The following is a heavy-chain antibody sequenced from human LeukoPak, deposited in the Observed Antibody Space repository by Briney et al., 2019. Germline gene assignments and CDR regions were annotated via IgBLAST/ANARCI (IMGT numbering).Heavy chain of an antibody. CDR3: ARSPSFWSGYSNRLYFDY. Sequence: SETLSLTCTVSGGSISSYYWSWIRQPPGKGLEWIGYIYYSGSTSYNPSLKSRVTISVDTSKNQFSLKLSSVTAADTAVYYCARSPSFWSGYSNRLYFDYWGQGTLVTVSS. CDR1: GGSISSYY. CDR2: IYYSGST. V-gene: IGHV4-59*01. J-gene: IGHJ4*02. D-gene: IGHD3-3*01.